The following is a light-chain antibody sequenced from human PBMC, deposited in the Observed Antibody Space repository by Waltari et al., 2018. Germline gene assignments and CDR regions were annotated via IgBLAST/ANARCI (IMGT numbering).Light chain of an antibody. CDR2: KSS. J-gene: IGKJ1*01. CDR1: QSLNNR. Sequence: DIEMTQSPSTLSASVGHRVTITCRASQSLNNRLAWYQQKPGRAPKLLITKSSSLESGAPGRFSGSGSGTEFTLTINSLQPEDFATYYCQQYRMWLWTFGQGTKVEIK. V-gene: IGKV1-5*03. CDR3: QQYRMWLWT.